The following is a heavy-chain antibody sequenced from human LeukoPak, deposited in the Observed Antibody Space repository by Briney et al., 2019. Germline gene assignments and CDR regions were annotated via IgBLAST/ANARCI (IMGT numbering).Heavy chain of an antibody. Sequence: GGSLRLSCVASGFTFSIYWMSWVRQAPGRGPEWLAIIKEDGSVIWDVESVRGRFTISRDNAKNSVYLEMSSLRAEDTAVYYCARGSGRQQLEQNYWGQGNLVTVSS. CDR2: IKEDGSVI. D-gene: IGHD6-13*01. CDR3: ARGSGRQQLEQNY. CDR1: GFTFSIYW. J-gene: IGHJ4*02. V-gene: IGHV3-7*01.